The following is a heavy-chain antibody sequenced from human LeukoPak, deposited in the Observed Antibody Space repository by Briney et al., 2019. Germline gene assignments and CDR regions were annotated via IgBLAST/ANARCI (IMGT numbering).Heavy chain of an antibody. CDR2: INWNGGST. CDR1: GFTFDDYG. V-gene: IGHV3-20*04. CDR3: ARVYYDSSGYGGFDY. J-gene: IGHJ4*02. D-gene: IGHD3-22*01. Sequence: GGSLRLSCAASGFTFDDYGMSWVRQAPGKGLEWVSGINWNGGSTGYADSVKGRLTISRDNAKNSLYLQMNSLRAEDTALYYCARVYYDSSGYGGFDYWGQGTLVTVSS.